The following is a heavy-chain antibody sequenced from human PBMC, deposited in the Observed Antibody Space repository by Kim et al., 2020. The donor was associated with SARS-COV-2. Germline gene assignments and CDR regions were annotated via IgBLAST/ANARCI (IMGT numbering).Heavy chain of an antibody. Sequence: NYTNPTLKRRATISVHTPKNQFSLKLSSVTAADTALYYCARQVVTGNFDSWGQGTLVTVSS. CDR3: ARQVVTGNFDS. CDR2: N. D-gene: IGHD2-21*02. V-gene: IGHV4-39*01. J-gene: IGHJ4*02.